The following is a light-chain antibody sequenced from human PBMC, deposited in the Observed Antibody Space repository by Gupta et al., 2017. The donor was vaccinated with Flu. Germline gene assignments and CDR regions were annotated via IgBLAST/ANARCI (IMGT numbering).Light chain of an antibody. CDR1: AFPAQY. V-gene: IGLV3-25*02. Sequence: SYELTQPPLVSVSPGQTARITCAGDAFPAQYSYWYQQRPGQAPILVIYKGTERPSGIPERFSGSTSGTTVTLTISGVQAEDEADYYCQSADSSDTYWVFGGGTKLTVL. J-gene: IGLJ3*02. CDR3: QSADSSDTYWV. CDR2: KGT.